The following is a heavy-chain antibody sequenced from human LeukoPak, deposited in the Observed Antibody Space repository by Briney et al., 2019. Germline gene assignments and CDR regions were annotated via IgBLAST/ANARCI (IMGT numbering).Heavy chain of an antibody. CDR1: GFTFSSYS. Sequence: PGGSLRLSCAASGFTFSSYSMNWVRQAPGKGLEWVSVIYSGGTTNYADSVKGRFTISRDNSKNTLYLQMGSLRAEDTAVYYCARDTYYYGMDVWGQGTTVTVSS. V-gene: IGHV3-53*05. CDR3: ARDTYYYGMDV. J-gene: IGHJ6*02. CDR2: IYSGGTT.